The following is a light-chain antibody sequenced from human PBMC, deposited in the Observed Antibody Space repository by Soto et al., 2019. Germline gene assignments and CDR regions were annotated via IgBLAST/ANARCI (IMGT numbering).Light chain of an antibody. CDR1: QSVRSY. CDR2: DAS. Sequence: EIVLTQSPATLSLSPGERATLSCRASQSVRSYLAWYQQRPGQSPRLLLYDASTRATGMPARFSGSGSGTDFTRTISRLEREDVAVYYCHQRSNWPRTFGGGTKVEI. J-gene: IGKJ4*01. V-gene: IGKV3-11*01. CDR3: HQRSNWPRT.